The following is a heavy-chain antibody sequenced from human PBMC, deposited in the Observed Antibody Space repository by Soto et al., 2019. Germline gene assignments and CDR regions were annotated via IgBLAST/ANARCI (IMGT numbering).Heavy chain of an antibody. CDR2: IKSKTDGGTT. V-gene: IGHV3-15*07. CDR1: GFTFSNAW. D-gene: IGHD5-12*01. CDR3: TTDAGRGYDDFDY. Sequence: GGSLRLSCAASGFTFSNAWTNWVRQAPGKGLEWVGRIKSKTDGGTTDYAAPVKGRFTISRDDSKNTLYLQMNSLKTEDTAVYYCTTDAGRGYDDFDYWGQGTLVTVSS. J-gene: IGHJ4*02.